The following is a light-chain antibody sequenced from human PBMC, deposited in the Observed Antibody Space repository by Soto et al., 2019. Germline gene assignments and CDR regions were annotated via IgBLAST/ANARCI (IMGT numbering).Light chain of an antibody. J-gene: IGLJ3*02. CDR1: SSDVGRYNF. CDR2: EVS. Sequence: QSVLTQPASVSGSPGQSITISCTGTSSDVGRYNFVSWYQQHPDKAPKLMIYEVSHRPPGVSDRFSGSKSVKTASLTISGLQAEDEADYYCSSYTSSSTWVFGGGTKLTVL. CDR3: SSYTSSSTWV. V-gene: IGLV2-14*01.